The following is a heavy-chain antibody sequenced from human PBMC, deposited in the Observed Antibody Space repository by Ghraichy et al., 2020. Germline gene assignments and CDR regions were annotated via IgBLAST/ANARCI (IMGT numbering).Heavy chain of an antibody. CDR1: GDSVSSSSAA. CDR3: GRGSYDSVPH. J-gene: IGHJ4*02. CDR2: TYYRSKWYY. D-gene: IGHD3-3*01. Sequence: SETLSLTCAISGDSVSSSSAAWNWIRQSPSRGLEWLGRTYYRSKWYYEYAISVRSRITINPDTSKNQFSLQLNSVTLEDTAVYYCGRGSYDSVPHWGQGTLVTVSS. V-gene: IGHV6-1*01.